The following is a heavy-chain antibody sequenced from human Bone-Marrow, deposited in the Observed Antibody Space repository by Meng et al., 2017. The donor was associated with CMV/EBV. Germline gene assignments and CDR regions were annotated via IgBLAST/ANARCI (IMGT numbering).Heavy chain of an antibody. CDR3: AKDYYYYGMDV. Sequence: SLKISCAASGFTFDDYAMHWVRQAPGKGLEWVSGISWNNGSIGYADSVKGRFTISRDNAKNSLYLQMNSLRAEDTALYYCAKDYYYYGMDVWGQGTTVTVSS. CDR1: GFTFDDYA. CDR2: ISWNNGSI. J-gene: IGHJ6*02. V-gene: IGHV3-9*01.